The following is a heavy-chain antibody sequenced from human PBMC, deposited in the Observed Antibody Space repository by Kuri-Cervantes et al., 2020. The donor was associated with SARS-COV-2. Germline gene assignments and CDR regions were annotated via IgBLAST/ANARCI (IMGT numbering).Heavy chain of an antibody. Sequence: GGSLRLSCAASGFTFSDYYMSWIRQAPGKGLEWVSYISSSSSYTNYADSVKGRFTISRDNSKNTLYLQMNSLRAEDTAVYFCARGEVGEAYYDFWSGYYSGCVDYWGQGTLVTVSS. CDR2: ISSSSSYT. J-gene: IGHJ4*02. V-gene: IGHV3-11*06. CDR3: ARGEVGEAYYDFWSGYYSGCVDY. CDR1: GFTFSDYY. D-gene: IGHD3-3*01.